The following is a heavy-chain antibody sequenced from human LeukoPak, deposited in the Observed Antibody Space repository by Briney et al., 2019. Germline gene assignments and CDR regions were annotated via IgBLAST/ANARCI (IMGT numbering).Heavy chain of an antibody. CDR3: ARSWAVHEAYYYGMDV. Sequence: NASETLSLTCTVSGASISSYYWSWLRQPPGKELEWIAYIYHSGSTTYNPSLESRVTLSVDTSKNQLSLRLSSVTAADTAVYYCARSWAVHEAYYYGMDVWGQGTTVTVSS. V-gene: IGHV4-59*01. CDR1: GASISSYY. J-gene: IGHJ6*02. D-gene: IGHD6-19*01. CDR2: IYHSGST.